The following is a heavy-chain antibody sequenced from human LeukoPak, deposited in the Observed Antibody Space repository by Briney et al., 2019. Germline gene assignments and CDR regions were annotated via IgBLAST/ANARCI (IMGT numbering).Heavy chain of an antibody. Sequence: PGGSLRLSCAASGFEFGDHGMSWVRQRPGKGLVWVAGINWNGDSTGYGDSVRGRFTISRDNAQNSLYLQMNSLRDDDTALYYCAGGDRNGWYFYYWGQGTLVTVSS. CDR3: AGGDRNGWYFYY. CDR2: INWNGDST. D-gene: IGHD3-3*01. CDR1: GFEFGDHG. V-gene: IGHV3-20*04. J-gene: IGHJ4*02.